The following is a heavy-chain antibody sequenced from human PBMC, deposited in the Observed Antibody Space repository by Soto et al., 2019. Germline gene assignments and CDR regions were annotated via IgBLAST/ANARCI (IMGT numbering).Heavy chain of an antibody. CDR3: AGGFYYYMDV. CDR1: GGTISSYY. J-gene: IGHJ6*03. V-gene: IGHV4-59*01. CDR2: FSNSGST. Sequence: SETLSLTCTVSGGTISSYYWSWVRQPPGKGLEWIGYFSNSGSTYYNPSLKSRVTISVDTSKNQFSLKLRSVTAADTAVYYCAGGFYYYMDVWGKGTTVTVSS.